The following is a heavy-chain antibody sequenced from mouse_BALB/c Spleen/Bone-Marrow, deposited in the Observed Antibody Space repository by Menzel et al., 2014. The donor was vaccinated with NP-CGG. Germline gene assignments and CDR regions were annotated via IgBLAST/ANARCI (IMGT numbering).Heavy chain of an antibody. V-gene: IGHV7-3*02. J-gene: IGHJ2*01. CDR3: TRDMGLLRFDY. CDR2: IRNKANGYTT. Sequence: EVQLVESGGGLVQPGGSLRLSCATSGFTFTDYYMSWVRQPPGKALEWLGFIRNKANGYTTEYSASVKGRFTISRDNSQSILYLQVNTLRVEDSATYYCTRDMGLLRFDYWGQGTTLTVSS. CDR1: GFTFTDYY. D-gene: IGHD1-1*01.